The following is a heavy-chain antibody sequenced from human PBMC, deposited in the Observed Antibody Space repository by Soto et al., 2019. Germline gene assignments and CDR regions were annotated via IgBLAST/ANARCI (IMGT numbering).Heavy chain of an antibody. CDR3: TRSESSDTGDH. J-gene: IGHJ4*02. D-gene: IGHD3-22*01. CDR2: TTPILGTT. CDR1: GCTLNTYA. V-gene: IGHV1-69*01. Sequence: QVQLVQSGAEVKKPGSSVKVSCKASGCTLNTYAINWVRQAPGQGFEWMGGTTPILGTTDYAQKFQGRLTISADEARNTLYMELRSLTSDDTAVYYCTRSESSDTGDHWGQGTLVVVSS.